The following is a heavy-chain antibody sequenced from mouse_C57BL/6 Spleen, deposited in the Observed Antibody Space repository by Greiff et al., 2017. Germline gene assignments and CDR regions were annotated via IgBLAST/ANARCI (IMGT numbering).Heavy chain of an antibody. Sequence: QVQLQQSGPELVMPGASVKLSCKASGYTFTSYWMHWVKQRPGQGLEWIGEIDPSDSYPNYNQKFKGKSTLTVDKSSSTNNMQLSSLTSEDSAIYYCAIRNGDYAMDYWGQGTSVTVSS. CDR1: GYTFTSYW. CDR2: IDPSDSYP. V-gene: IGHV1-69*01. J-gene: IGHJ4*01. CDR3: AIRNGDYAMDY. D-gene: IGHD1-1*02.